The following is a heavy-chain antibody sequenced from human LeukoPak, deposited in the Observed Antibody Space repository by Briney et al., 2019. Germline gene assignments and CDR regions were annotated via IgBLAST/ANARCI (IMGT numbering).Heavy chain of an antibody. CDR3: ARDGEGGNY. CDR2: ISRGGSTV. V-gene: IGHV3-11*01. D-gene: IGHD3-10*01. J-gene: IGHJ4*02. CDR1: GFTFSDYY. Sequence: GGSLRLSCAASGFTFSDYYMNWIRQTPGKGLEWVSYISRGGSTVYYADSVKGRFTISRDNAKNSLYLQMNSLRAEDTAVYFCARDGEGGNYWGQGTLFTVSS.